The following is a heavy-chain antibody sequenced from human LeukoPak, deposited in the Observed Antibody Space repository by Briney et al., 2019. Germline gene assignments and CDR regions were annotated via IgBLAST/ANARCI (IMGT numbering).Heavy chain of an antibody. CDR2: ISHDGTNE. Sequence: GGSLRLSCAASGFTFSNYAMQWVRQAPGKGLEWVAVISHDGTNEYYADSVKGRFTISRDNSKNTLYLQLNSLRTEDTAVYYCARDAGTWGYGYNFDYWGQGTLVSGSS. CDR3: ARDAGTWGYGYNFDY. CDR1: GFTFSNYA. V-gene: IGHV3-30*03. J-gene: IGHJ4*02. D-gene: IGHD7-27*01.